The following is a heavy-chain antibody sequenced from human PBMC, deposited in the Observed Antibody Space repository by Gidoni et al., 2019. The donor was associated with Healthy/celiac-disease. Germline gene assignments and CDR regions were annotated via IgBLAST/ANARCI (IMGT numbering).Heavy chain of an antibody. CDR2: ISWNSGSI. CDR3: AKDIGSSGYYGLRD. Sequence: EVQLVVSGGGLVQPGRSLRLSCEASGFPFYDYAMHWVRQAPGKGMEGGSGISWNSGSIGDADSVKGRFTISRDNAKNSLYLQMNSLRAEDTALYYCAKDIGSSGYYGLRDWGQGTLVTVSS. J-gene: IGHJ4*02. CDR1: GFPFYDYA. D-gene: IGHD3-22*01. V-gene: IGHV3-9*01.